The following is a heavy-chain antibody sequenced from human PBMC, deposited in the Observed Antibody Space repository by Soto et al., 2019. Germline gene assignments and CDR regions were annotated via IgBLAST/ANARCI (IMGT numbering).Heavy chain of an antibody. CDR3: ARLAGGPGSISSFFSF. V-gene: IGHV5-51*01. CDR1: GYAFINYW. Sequence: GESLKLSCKGSGYAFINYWIAWVRQMPGKGLEWMGIIDPDDSNIRYSPSFQGQVTISADKSITTAYVEWSSLKASDSAMYYCARLAGGPGSISSFFSFWGQGTLVTVSS. J-gene: IGHJ1*01. CDR2: IDPDDSNI. D-gene: IGHD3-16*01.